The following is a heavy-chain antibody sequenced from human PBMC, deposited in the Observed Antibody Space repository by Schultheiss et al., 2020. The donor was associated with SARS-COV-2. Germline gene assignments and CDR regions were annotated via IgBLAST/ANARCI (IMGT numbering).Heavy chain of an antibody. D-gene: IGHD3-22*01. V-gene: IGHV1-69*13. CDR3: ASQDIYYDSSGYYFDY. J-gene: IGHJ4*02. CDR1: GGTFSSYA. CDR2: IIPIFGTA. Sequence: SVKVSCKASGGTFSSYAISWVRQAPGQGLEWMGGIIPIFGTANYAQKFQGRVTITADESTSTAYMELSSLRSEDTAVYYCASQDIYYDSSGYYFDYWGQGTLVTVSS.